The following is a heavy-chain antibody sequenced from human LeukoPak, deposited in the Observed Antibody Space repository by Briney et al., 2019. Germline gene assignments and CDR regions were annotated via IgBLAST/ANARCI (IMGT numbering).Heavy chain of an antibody. CDR3: ARGPFDNSGYYSFDY. D-gene: IGHD3-22*01. CDR1: GFTFSSYG. V-gene: IGHV3-74*01. CDR2: INTDGSRT. J-gene: IGHJ4*02. Sequence: GGSLRLSCAASGFTFSSYGMHWVRQAPGKGLMWVSLINTDGSRTGYAESVKGRFTISRDNAKNTLYLQVNSLRAEDTAVYYCARGPFDNSGYYSFDYWGQGALVTVSS.